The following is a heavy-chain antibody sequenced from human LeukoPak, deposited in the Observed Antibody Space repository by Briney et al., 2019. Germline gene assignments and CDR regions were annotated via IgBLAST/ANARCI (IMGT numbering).Heavy chain of an antibody. J-gene: IGHJ4*02. CDR3: ARLDSSGYHSDC. V-gene: IGHV4-59*08. CDR2: IFSSGST. Sequence: SETLSLTCTVSGGSISSYYWSWIRQPPGKGLEWIGYIFSSGSTNHNPSLNSRVTISEDTSKNQFSLKLSSVTAADTAVYYCARLDSSGYHSDCWGQGTLVTVSS. CDR1: GGSISSYY. D-gene: IGHD3-22*01.